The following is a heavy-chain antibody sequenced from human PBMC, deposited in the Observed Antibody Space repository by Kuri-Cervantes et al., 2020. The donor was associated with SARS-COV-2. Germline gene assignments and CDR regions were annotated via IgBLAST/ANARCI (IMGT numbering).Heavy chain of an antibody. CDR2: IKHTGST. CDR3: ARGRPNFDY. CDR1: DVSFSGYY. J-gene: IGHJ4*02. V-gene: IGHV4-34*01. D-gene: IGHD1-1*01. Sequence: GSLRLSCAVYDVSFSGYYWNCLRQPPGKGLEWIGQIKHTGSTNYNPSLKSRVTISADTSKNQFSLKLSSVTAADTAVYYCARGRPNFDYWGQGTLVTVSS.